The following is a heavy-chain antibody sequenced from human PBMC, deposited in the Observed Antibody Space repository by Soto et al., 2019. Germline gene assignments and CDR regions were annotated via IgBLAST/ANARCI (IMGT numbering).Heavy chain of an antibody. CDR1: GFTFSSYW. D-gene: IGHD3-10*01. CDR2: INSDGSST. V-gene: IGHV3-74*01. Sequence: EVQLVESGGGLVQPGGSLRLSCAASGFTFSSYWMHWVRQAPGKGLVWVSRINSDGSSTSYADSVKGRFTISRDNAKNTXYXXMNSVRAEETAVYYCARAGYYYGSGFSRREKPLDYWGQGTLVTVSS. CDR3: ARAGYYYGSGFSRREKPLDY. J-gene: IGHJ4*02.